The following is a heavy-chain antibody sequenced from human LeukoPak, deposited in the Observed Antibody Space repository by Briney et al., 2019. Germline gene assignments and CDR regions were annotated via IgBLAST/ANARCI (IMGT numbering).Heavy chain of an antibody. CDR3: ARATIVPAAINWFDP. D-gene: IGHD2-2*02. CDR1: GVSISSGDYD. J-gene: IGHJ5*02. CDR2: IYHSETT. Sequence: RPSETLSLTCTVSGVSISSGDYDWGWIRQPPGKGLEWIVYIYHSETTYYNPSLKSRFTMSVDTSKHQFSLKLSSVTAAGTAVYYCARATIVPAAINWFDPRGQGTLVTVSS. V-gene: IGHV4-30-4*01.